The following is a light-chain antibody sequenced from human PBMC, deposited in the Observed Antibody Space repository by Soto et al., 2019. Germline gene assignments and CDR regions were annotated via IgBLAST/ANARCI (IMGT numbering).Light chain of an antibody. V-gene: IGKV3-15*01. CDR1: QSVSSN. Sequence: DILMTQSPATLSLSPGGRATLSCRASQSVSSNLAWYQQKPGQAPRLLIQRASTRATGLPARFSGSGSGTEVTLTISSLPSEDFAVYFCQQYNNWPGTFGQGTKVEIK. J-gene: IGKJ1*01. CDR2: RAS. CDR3: QQYNNWPGT.